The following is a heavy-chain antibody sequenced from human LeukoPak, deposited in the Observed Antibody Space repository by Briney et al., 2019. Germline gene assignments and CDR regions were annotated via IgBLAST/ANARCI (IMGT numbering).Heavy chain of an antibody. V-gene: IGHV3-74*01. CDR1: GFTFNNYW. J-gene: IGHJ3*02. D-gene: IGHD3-3*01. CDR2: INSDGSST. Sequence: GGSLRLSCAASGFTFNNYWMNWVRQAPEKGLVSVSRINSDGSSTNYVESVKGRFTISRDNAKNTLYLQMNSLRAEDTAVYYCARTYYDFWSGPDAFDIWGQGTMVTVSS. CDR3: ARTYYDFWSGPDAFDI.